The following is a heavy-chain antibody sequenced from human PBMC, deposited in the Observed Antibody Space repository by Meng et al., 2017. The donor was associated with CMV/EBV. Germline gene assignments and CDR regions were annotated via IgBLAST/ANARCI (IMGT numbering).Heavy chain of an antibody. CDR3: ARLHDYGDPRGDY. D-gene: IGHD4-17*01. CDR2: TRNKANSYTT. V-gene: IGHV3-72*01. CDR1: RFTFSDHY. Sequence: GESLKISCAASRFTFSDHYMDWVRQAPGKGLEWVGRTRNKANSYTTEYAASVKGRFTISRDDSKNSLYLQMNSLKTEDTAVYYCARLHDYGDPRGDYWGQGALVTVSS. J-gene: IGHJ4*02.